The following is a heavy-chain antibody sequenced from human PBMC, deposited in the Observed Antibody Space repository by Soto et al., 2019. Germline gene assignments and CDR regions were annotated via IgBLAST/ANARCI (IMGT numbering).Heavy chain of an antibody. CDR3: ARVSDYDIFAGSDY. Sequence: ASGKVWGKATGCTLTSYGISWVRQAPGPGLEWMGWISAYNGNTNYAQKLQGRVTMTTDTSTSTDYMELRSLRSDDTAVYYCARVSDYDIFAGSDYWGQGTLV. CDR2: ISAYNGNT. V-gene: IGHV1-18*04. CDR1: GCTLTSYG. D-gene: IGHD3-9*01. J-gene: IGHJ4*02.